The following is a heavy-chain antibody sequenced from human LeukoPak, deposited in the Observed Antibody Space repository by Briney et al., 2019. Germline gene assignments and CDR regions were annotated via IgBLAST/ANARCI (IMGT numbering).Heavy chain of an antibody. V-gene: IGHV4-39*07. CDR1: GGSISSSNYY. D-gene: IGHD6-19*01. CDR2: IYYSGST. CDR3: ARTSGHYWYFDL. Sequence: SETLSLTCSVSGGSISSSNYYWGWTRQPPGKGLEWLGTIYYSGSTYYNPSLKSRVTISVDTSKNQFSLKLSSVTAADTAVYYCARTSGHYWYFDLWGRGTLVTVSS. J-gene: IGHJ2*01.